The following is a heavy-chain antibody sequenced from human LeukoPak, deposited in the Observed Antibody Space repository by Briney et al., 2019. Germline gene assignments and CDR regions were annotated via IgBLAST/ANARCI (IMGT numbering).Heavy chain of an antibody. CDR3: AREDCSGGSCYPFDY. V-gene: IGHV3-21*01. CDR1: GFTFSSYN. CDR2: ITSFTGYI. Sequence: GGSLRLSCAASGFTFSSYNMNWVRQAPGKGLEWVSSITSFTGYIYYAASVKGRFTISRDNAKNSLYLQMNSLRAEDTAVYYCAREDCSGGSCYPFDYWGQGTLVTVSS. D-gene: IGHD2-15*01. J-gene: IGHJ4*02.